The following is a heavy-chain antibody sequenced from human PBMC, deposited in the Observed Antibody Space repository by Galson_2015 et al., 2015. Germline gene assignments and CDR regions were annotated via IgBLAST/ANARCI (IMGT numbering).Heavy chain of an antibody. CDR2: ISSSGSSI. V-gene: IGHV3-48*02. Sequence: LRLSCAASGFTFSSYSMNWVRQAPGKGLEWVSYISSSGSSISYADSVKGRFTISRDNAKKSLYLQMNSLRDEDTAVYYCAGRFDYWGQGTLVTVSS. J-gene: IGHJ4*02. CDR3: AGRFDY. CDR1: GFTFSSYS.